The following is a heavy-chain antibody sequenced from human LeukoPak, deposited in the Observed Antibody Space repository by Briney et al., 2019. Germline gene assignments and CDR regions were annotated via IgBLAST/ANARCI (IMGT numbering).Heavy chain of an antibody. V-gene: IGHV3-33*01. CDR2: IWYDGSNK. CDR3: ASFGDRLDY. CDR1: GFTFSSYG. Sequence: GGSLRLSCAASGFTFSSYGMPWVRQAPGKGLEWVAVIWYDGSNKYYADSVKGRFTISRDNSKNTLYLQMNSLRAEDTAVYYCASFGDRLDYWGQGTLVTVSS. J-gene: IGHJ4*02. D-gene: IGHD3-10*01.